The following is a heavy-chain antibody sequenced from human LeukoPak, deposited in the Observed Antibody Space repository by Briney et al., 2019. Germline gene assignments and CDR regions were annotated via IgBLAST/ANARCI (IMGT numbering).Heavy chain of an antibody. CDR3: TRGYYFDF. V-gene: IGHV3-48*03. Sequence: RGSPRLSCAASGFTFSSYEMNWVCQAPGKGLEWVSYISSSGSTIYYADSVKGRFTISRDNAKNSLYLQMNSLRADDTAVYFCTRGYYFDFWGQRNLVSASS. J-gene: IGHJ4*02. CDR1: GFTFSSYE. D-gene: IGHD2-15*01. CDR2: ISSSGSTI.